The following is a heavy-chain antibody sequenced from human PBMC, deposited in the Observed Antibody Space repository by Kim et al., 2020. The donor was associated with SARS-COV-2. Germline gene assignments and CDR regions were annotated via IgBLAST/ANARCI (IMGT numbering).Heavy chain of an antibody. J-gene: IGHJ5*02. CDR3: ATSGS. Sequence: SETLSLTCAVYGGSFSTYYWSWIRQPPGKGLEWIGEINHSGGTNYNPSLKSRVTITVDASKNQFSLKLNSVTAADTAVYYCATSGSWGQGTLVTFYS. CDR2: INHSGGT. D-gene: IGHD6-25*01. V-gene: IGHV4-34*01. CDR1: GGSFSTYY.